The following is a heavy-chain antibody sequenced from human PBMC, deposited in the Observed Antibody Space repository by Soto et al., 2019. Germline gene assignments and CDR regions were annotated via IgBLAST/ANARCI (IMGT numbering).Heavy chain of an antibody. CDR2: ISGSGGST. Sequence: GGSLRLCCAASGFTVSSNYMSWVRQAPGKGLEWVSAISGSGGSTYYADSVKGRFTISRDNSKNTLYLQMNSLRAEDTAVYYCAKGYGSSWYRGYFDYWGQGTLVTVSS. D-gene: IGHD6-13*01. CDR3: AKGYGSSWYRGYFDY. V-gene: IGHV3-23*01. J-gene: IGHJ4*02. CDR1: GFTVSSNY.